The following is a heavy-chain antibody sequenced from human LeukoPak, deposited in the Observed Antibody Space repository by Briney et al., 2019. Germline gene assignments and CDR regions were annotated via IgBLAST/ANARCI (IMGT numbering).Heavy chain of an antibody. CDR1: GYTFSNYY. V-gene: IGHV1-46*01. CDR3: ARVHHYFDIAFDY. Sequence: ASVKVSCKASGYTFSNYYIHWVRQAPGQGLEWMGIINPSGGSTTYAQKFQGRVSMTRDMSTSTVYMELISLRSEDTAVYYCARVHHYFDIAFDYWGQGTLVTVSS. CDR2: INPSGGST. J-gene: IGHJ4*02. D-gene: IGHD3-22*01.